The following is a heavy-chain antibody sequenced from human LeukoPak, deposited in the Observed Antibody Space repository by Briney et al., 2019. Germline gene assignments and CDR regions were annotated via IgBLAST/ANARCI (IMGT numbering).Heavy chain of an antibody. Sequence: QTGGSLRLSCAASGFPFGRYWLSWVRQAPGKGLEWVANIKQDGSEKYYVDSVKGRFTISRDNAKNSLYLQMNSLRVEDTAVYYCARGWELDPWGQGALVTVSS. CDR1: GFPFGRYW. D-gene: IGHD1-26*01. CDR2: IKQDGSEK. J-gene: IGHJ5*02. CDR3: ARGWELDP. V-gene: IGHV3-7*05.